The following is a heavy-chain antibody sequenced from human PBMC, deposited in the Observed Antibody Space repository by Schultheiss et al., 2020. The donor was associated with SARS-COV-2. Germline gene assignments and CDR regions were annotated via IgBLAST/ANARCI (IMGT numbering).Heavy chain of an antibody. J-gene: IGHJ5*02. V-gene: IGHV4-31*03. Sequence: SETLSLTCSVSGGSIRSGGFYWSWIRQHPGKGLEWIGYINNRGDTYYNPSLKSRIVISVDTSTNQFSLKLSSMTAADTAVYYCARDFRSGSWFDPWGQGTLVTVSS. CDR3: ARDFRSGSWFDP. CDR1: GGSIRSGGFY. CDR2: INNRGDT. D-gene: IGHD1-26*01.